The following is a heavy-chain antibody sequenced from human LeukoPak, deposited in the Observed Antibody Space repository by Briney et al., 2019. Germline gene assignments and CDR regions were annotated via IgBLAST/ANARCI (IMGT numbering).Heavy chain of an antibody. CDR1: GFTFTTYW. V-gene: IGHV3-7*01. CDR3: ARDLLRATIFY. CDR2: IKQDGSEK. Sequence: PGGSLRLSCAAYGFTFTTYWMSWVRQAPGKGLESVANIKQDGSEKYYVDSVKGRFTISRDNAKNSMYLQMNSLRAEDTAVYYFARDLLRATIFYWGQGTLVSVSS. J-gene: IGHJ4*02. D-gene: IGHD5-24*01.